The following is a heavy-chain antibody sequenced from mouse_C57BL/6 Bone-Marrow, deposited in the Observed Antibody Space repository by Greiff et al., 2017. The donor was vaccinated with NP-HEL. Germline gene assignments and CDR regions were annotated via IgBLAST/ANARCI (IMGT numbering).Heavy chain of an antibody. CDR3: ACYDYYWYFDV. D-gene: IGHD2-4*01. CDR1: GFNIKDYY. V-gene: IGHV14-2*01. J-gene: IGHJ1*03. Sequence: EVQLQQSGAELVKPGASVKLSCTASGFNIKDYYMHWVKQRTEQGLEWIGRIDPEDGETKYAPKFPGKATITADTSSNTAYLQLSSLTSEDTAVYYCACYDYYWYFDVWGTGTTVTVSS. CDR2: IDPEDGET.